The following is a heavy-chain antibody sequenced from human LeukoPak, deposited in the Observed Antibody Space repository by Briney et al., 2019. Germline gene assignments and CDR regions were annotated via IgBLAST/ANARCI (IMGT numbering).Heavy chain of an antibody. V-gene: IGHV3-9*01. D-gene: IGHD6-13*01. Sequence: PGGSLRLSCAASGFTFDDYAMHWVRQAPGKGLEWVSGISWNSGSIGYADSVKGRFTISRDNAKNSLYLQMNSLRAEDTAVYYCATGQQLGYWGQGTLVTVSS. CDR1: GFTFDDYA. J-gene: IGHJ4*02. CDR3: ATGQQLGY. CDR2: ISWNSGSI.